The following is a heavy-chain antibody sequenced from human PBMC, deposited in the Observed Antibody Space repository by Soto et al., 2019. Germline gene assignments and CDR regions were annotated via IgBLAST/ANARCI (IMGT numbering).Heavy chain of an antibody. V-gene: IGHV3-30*03. CDR1: GFTLTNHG. CDR3: ASGEGRNGHDTRFDY. D-gene: IGHD5-12*01. Sequence: QMHLVESGGGGVQPGLSLRLSWAVPGFTLTNHGIHWVRKAPAKGLDGVADISYNGIDKWYADSVKGRFTISRDNFGDTAYLQMNGLRPEDTAVYYCASGEGRNGHDTRFDYWGQGTLVTVSS. CDR2: ISYNGIDK. J-gene: IGHJ4*02.